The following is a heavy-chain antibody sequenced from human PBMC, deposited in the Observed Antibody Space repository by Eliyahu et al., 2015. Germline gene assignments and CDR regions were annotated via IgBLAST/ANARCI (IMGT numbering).Heavy chain of an antibody. J-gene: IGHJ6*02. CDR1: XGXIXXSXDY. CDR2: IYYSGST. CDR3: ARRWSGYYYYYYYGMDV. Sequence: QLQLQESGPGLVKPSETLSLTCKVXXGXIXXSXDYWGWIRQPPGKGLEWIGSIYYSGSTYYNPPLKSRVTISVDTSKNQFSLKLSSVTAADTAVYYCARRWSGYYYYYYYGMDVWGQGTTVTVSS. D-gene: IGHD3-3*01. V-gene: IGHV4-39*01.